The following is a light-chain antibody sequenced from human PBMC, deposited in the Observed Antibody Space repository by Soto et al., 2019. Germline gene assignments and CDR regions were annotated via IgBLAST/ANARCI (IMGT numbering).Light chain of an antibody. J-gene: IGKJ1*01. Sequence: DIQMTQSPSTLSASVGDRVTITCRASQSISSWLAWYQQKPGKAPKLLIYKASSLESGVPSRFSGSGSGTEFTLTISSLQPDDFATYSCQQYNDYPWTFGQGTMV. CDR3: QQYNDYPWT. CDR2: KAS. CDR1: QSISSW. V-gene: IGKV1-5*03.